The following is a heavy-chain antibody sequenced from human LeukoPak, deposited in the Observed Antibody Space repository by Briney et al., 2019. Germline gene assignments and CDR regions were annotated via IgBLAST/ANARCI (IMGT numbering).Heavy chain of an antibody. J-gene: IGHJ6*03. CDR2: IYHSGST. CDR3: AREAAYCSSTSCYTKIYYYYYMDV. Sequence: SETLSLTCTVSGYSISSGYYWGWIRQPPGKGLEWIGSIYHSGSTYYNPSLKSRVTISVDTSKNQFSLKLSSVTAADTAVYYCAREAAYCSSTSCYTKIYYYYYMDVWGKGTTVTVSS. CDR1: GYSISSGYY. D-gene: IGHD2-2*02. V-gene: IGHV4-38-2*02.